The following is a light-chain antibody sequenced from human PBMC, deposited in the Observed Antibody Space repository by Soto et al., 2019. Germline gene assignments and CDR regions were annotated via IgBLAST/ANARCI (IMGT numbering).Light chain of an antibody. CDR2: AAS. J-gene: IGKJ2*01. CDR3: QQSYSTLPT. CDR1: QSISSY. Sequence: DIQMTQSPSSLSASVGDRVTITCRASQSISSYLNWYQQKPGKAPKLLIYAASSLQSVVPSRFSGSGSWTDFTLTISSLQPEDFATYYWQQSYSTLPTFGQGTKLESK. V-gene: IGKV1-39*01.